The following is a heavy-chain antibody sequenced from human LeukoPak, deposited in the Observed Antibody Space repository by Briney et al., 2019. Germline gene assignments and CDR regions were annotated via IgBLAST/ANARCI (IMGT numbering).Heavy chain of an antibody. J-gene: IGHJ6*03. CDR3: ARDRYYYYMDV. V-gene: IGHV4-30-4*08. CDR2: IYYSGST. CDR1: GVSISSGDYY. Sequence: SETLSLTCTVSGVSISSGDYYWSWIRQPPGKGLEWIGYIYYSGSTYYNPSLKSRVTISVDTSKNQFSLKLSSVTAADTAVYYCARDRYYYYMDVWGKGTTVTVSS.